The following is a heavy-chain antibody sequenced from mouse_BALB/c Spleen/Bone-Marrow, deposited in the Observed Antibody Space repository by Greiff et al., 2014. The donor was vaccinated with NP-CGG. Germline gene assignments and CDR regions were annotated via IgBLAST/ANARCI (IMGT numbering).Heavy chain of an antibody. V-gene: IGHV5-6-3*01. D-gene: IGHD3-2*02. Sequence: DVMLVESGGGLVQPGGSLKLSCAASGFTFSNYGMSWVRQTPDKRLELVATINSNGGITYYPDSVKGRFTIFRDNAKNTLYLQMSSLKSEDTAMYYCAKNQEAFDYWGQGTTLTVSS. CDR3: AKNQEAFDY. J-gene: IGHJ2*01. CDR1: GFTFSNYG. CDR2: INSNGGIT.